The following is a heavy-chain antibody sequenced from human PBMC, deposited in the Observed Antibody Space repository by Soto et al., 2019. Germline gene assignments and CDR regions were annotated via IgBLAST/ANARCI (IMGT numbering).Heavy chain of an antibody. CDR3: ARRYGSXFDY. CDR2: IYYSGST. Sequence: PSETLSLACTVSGGSISSYYWSWIRQPPGKGLEWIGYIYYSGSTNYNPSLKSRVTISVDTSKNQFSLKLSSVTAADTAVYYCARRYGSXFDYWGQRTLVTVSS. D-gene: IGHD5-18*01. J-gene: IGHJ4*02. CDR1: GGSISSYY. V-gene: IGHV4-59*08.